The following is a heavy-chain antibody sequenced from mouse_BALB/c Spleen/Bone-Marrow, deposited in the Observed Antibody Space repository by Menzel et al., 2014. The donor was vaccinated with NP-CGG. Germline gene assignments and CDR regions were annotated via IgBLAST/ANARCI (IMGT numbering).Heavy chain of an antibody. J-gene: IGHJ3*01. V-gene: IGHV14-3*02. CDR3: ANYYYGSSLFAY. D-gene: IGHD1-1*01. Sequence: VQLQQSGAELVKPGASVKLSCTASGFNIKDTYMHWVKQRPEQGLEWIGRIDPANGNTKYDPKFQGKATITADTSSNTAYLQFSSLTSEDTAAYYCANYYYGSSLFAYWGQGTLVTVSA. CDR1: GFNIKDTY. CDR2: IDPANGNT.